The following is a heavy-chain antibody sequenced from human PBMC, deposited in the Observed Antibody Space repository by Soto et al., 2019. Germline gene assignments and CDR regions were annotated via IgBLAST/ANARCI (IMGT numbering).Heavy chain of an antibody. D-gene: IGHD3-10*01. V-gene: IGHV1-69*12. J-gene: IGHJ6*02. CDR1: GGTFNTYA. CDR3: AADKERHRFGANYYYGMDV. Sequence: QVQLVQSGAEVKKPGSSVKVSCKASGGTFNTYAISWVRQAPGQGLEWMGGIIPVFRTADYAQKFQGRVTIIADESTSTDSMELSSPTSEDTAVYYCAADKERHRFGANYYYGMDVWGQGTTVIVSS. CDR2: IIPVFRTA.